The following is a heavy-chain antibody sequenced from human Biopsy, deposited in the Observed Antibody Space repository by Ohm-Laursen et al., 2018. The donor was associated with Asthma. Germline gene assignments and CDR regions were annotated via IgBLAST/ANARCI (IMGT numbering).Heavy chain of an antibody. J-gene: IGHJ4*02. Sequence: SLRLSCAASGFNFHNYGMNWVRRAPGKGLEWVAQILFDGRRINYPDSVKGRFTISRDNSKNMVYLQMNSLRPEDTAVYYCAKDRVAGRSYYFDYWGQGSLVAVSS. CDR3: AKDRVAGRSYYFDY. D-gene: IGHD6-13*01. CDR1: GFNFHNYG. CDR2: ILFDGRRI. V-gene: IGHV3-30*18.